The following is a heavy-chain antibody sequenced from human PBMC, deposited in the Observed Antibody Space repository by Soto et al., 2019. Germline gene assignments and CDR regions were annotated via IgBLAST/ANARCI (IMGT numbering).Heavy chain of an antibody. V-gene: IGHV4-59*01. D-gene: IGHD3-9*01. CDR1: GGSISSYY. CDR2: IYYSGST. CDR3: ARSRTYYDILTGYYTYYFDY. J-gene: IGHJ4*02. Sequence: PSETLSLTCTVSGGSISSYYWSWIRQPPGKGLEWIGYIYYSGSTNYNPSLKSRVTISVDTSKNQFSLKLSSVTAADTAVYYCARSRTYYDILTGYYTYYFDYWGQGTLVTVSS.